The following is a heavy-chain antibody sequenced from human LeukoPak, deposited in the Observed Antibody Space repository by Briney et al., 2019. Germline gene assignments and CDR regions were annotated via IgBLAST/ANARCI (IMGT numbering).Heavy chain of an antibody. V-gene: IGHV4-39*01. CDR3: ARREVVAVNNWFDP. CDR2: IYYGGST. Sequence: SETLSLTCTVSGGSISSSSYYWGWIRQPPGKGLEWIGSIYYGGSTYYNPSLKSRVTISVDTSKNQFSLKLSSVTAADTAVYYCARREVVAVNNWFDPWGQGTLVTVSS. CDR1: GGSISSSSYY. D-gene: IGHD2-15*01. J-gene: IGHJ5*02.